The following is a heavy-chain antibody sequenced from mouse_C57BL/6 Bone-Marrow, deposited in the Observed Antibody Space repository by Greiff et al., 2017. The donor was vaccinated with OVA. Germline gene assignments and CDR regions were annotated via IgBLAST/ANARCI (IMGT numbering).Heavy chain of an antibody. J-gene: IGHJ3*01. CDR3: ARGDGYYVSFAY. CDR1: GYSITSGYY. D-gene: IGHD2-3*01. Sequence: VQLKESGPGLVKPSQSLSLTCSVTGYSITSGYYWNWIRQFPGNKLEWMGYISYDGSNNYNPSLKNRISITRDTSKNQFFLKLNSVTTEDTATYYCARGDGYYVSFAYWGQGTLVTVSA. V-gene: IGHV3-6*01. CDR2: ISYDGSN.